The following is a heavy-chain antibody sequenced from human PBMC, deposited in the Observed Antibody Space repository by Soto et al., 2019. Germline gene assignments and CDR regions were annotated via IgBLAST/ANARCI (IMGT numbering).Heavy chain of an antibody. V-gene: IGHV3-30-3*01. CDR2: ISYDGSNK. J-gene: IGHJ3*02. CDR1: GFTFSSYA. Sequence: GGSLRLSCAASGFTFSSYAMHWVRQAPGKGLEWVAVISYDGSNKYYADSVKGRFTISRDNSKNTLYLQMNSLRAEDTAVYYCARPYSGQTDAFDIWGQGTMVTVSS. D-gene: IGHD5-18*01. CDR3: ARPYSGQTDAFDI.